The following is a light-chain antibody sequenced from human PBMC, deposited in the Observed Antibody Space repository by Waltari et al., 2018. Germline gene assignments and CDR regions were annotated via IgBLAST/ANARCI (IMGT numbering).Light chain of an antibody. Sequence: DIQMTQSPSTLSASVGDRVTITCRASQSISSWLAWYQQKPGKAPKLLIYDASSLESGVPSRFSGSGSGTEFTLTISSLQAEDVAVYYCQQYYSNEVTFGGGTKVEIK. CDR1: QSISSW. CDR2: DAS. V-gene: IGKV1-5*01. J-gene: IGKJ4*01. CDR3: QQYYSNEVT.